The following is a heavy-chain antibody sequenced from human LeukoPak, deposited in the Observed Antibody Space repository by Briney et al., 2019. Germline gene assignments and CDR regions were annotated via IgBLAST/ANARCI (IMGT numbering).Heavy chain of an antibody. V-gene: IGHV4-59*07. CDR1: GGSLSSYY. D-gene: IGHD1-26*01. CDR3: ESLYSGSYDTGSFDYFNY. Sequence: SDTLSLTCTVSGGSLSSYYWSWIRQPPGKGLEWIGYMYYCGSTNYNPSLKSRVTISVDTSKNQFSLKLSSVTAADTAVYYCESLYSGSYDTGSFDYFNYWGQGTLVTVSS. CDR2: MYYCGST. J-gene: IGHJ4*02.